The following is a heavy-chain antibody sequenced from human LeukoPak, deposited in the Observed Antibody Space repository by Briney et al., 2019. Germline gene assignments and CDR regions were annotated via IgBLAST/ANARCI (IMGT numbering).Heavy chain of an antibody. J-gene: IGHJ4*02. Sequence: GGSLRLSCAASGFTFSSYAMSWVRQAPGKGLEWVSAISGSGGSTYYADSVKGRFTISRDNSKNTLYLQMNSLRAEDTAVYYCARGYDSSGYYYVGGFDYWGQGTLVTVSS. CDR2: ISGSGGST. D-gene: IGHD3-22*01. V-gene: IGHV3-23*01. CDR3: ARGYDSSGYYYVGGFDY. CDR1: GFTFSSYA.